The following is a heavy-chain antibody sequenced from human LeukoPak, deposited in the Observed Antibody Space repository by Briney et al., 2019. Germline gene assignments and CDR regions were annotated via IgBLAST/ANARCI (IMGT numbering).Heavy chain of an antibody. D-gene: IGHD6-19*01. CDR1: GYSFTSYW. V-gene: IGHV5-51*01. CDR3: ARLLRLGRNSFDP. CDR2: IYPGDSDT. J-gene: IGHJ5*02. Sequence: GESLKISCQGSGYSFTSYWIGWVRQMPGKGLEWMGIIYPGDSDTRYSPSLQGQVTISADKSISTAYLQWSSLKASDTAIYYCARLLRLGRNSFDPWGQGTLVTVSS.